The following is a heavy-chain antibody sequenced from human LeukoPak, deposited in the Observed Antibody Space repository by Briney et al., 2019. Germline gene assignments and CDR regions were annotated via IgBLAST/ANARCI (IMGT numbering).Heavy chain of an antibody. D-gene: IGHD6-19*01. V-gene: IGHV1-18*01. CDR3: ARGIGSGWYAPIDY. CDR2: ISAYNGST. J-gene: IGHJ4*02. CDR1: GYTFTSYG. Sequence: GASVTVSCTASGYTFTSYGISWVRQAPGQGLEWMGWISAYNGSTNYAQKLQGRVTMTTDTSTSTAYMELRSLRSDDTAVYYCARGIGSGWYAPIDYWGQGTLVTVSS.